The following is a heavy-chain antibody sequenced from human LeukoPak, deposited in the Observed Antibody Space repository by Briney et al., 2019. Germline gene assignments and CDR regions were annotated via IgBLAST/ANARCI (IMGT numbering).Heavy chain of an antibody. CDR2: INPNSGGT. D-gene: IGHD6-19*01. V-gene: IGHV1-2*02. CDR3: ARGQQWLEAFDY. CDR1: GYTFTGYY. J-gene: IGHJ4*02. Sequence: ASVKVSCKASGYTFTGYYIHWVRQAPGQGLEWIGWINPNSGGTNSAQKFQGRLTMTRDTSISTVYMELSRLRSDDTAVYYCARGQQWLEAFDYWGLGTLVTVSS.